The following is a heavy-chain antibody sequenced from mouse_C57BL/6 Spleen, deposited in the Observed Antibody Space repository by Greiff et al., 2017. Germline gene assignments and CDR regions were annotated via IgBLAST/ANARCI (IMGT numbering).Heavy chain of an antibody. V-gene: IGHV1-26*01. D-gene: IGHD2-1*01. J-gene: IGHJ2*01. CDR2: ITPNIGGT. CDR3: ARTGNYKYYLDY. CDR1: GYTFTDYY. Sequence: VQLKQSGPELVKPGASVKISCKASGYTFTDYYMNWVKQSHGKSLEWIGDITPNIGGTSYNQKFKGKATLTVDKSSRTAYMALRSLTSEDSAVYYCARTGNYKYYLDYWGQGTTLTVSS.